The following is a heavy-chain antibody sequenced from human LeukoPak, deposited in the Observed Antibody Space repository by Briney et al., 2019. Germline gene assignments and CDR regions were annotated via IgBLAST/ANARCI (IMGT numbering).Heavy chain of an antibody. J-gene: IGHJ4*02. V-gene: IGHV3-30*02. CDR3: AKDRGGGGYCGSTSCSDFDY. CDR2: IRYDGNNK. Sequence: GGSLRLSCAASGFTFSRYGMHWVRQAPGKGLEWVTFIRYDGNNKYYADSVKGRFTISRDNSKNTLYLQMNSLRAEDTAVYYCAKDRGGGGYCGSTSCSDFDYWDQGTLVTVSS. CDR1: GFTFSRYG. D-gene: IGHD2-2*01.